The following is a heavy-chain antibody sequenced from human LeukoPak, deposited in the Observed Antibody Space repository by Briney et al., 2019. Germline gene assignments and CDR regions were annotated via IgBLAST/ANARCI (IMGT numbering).Heavy chain of an antibody. Sequence: GGSLRLSCATSGFTFSRYAMNWIRQAPGKGLEWVSFISSDTPNKNYADSVKGRFTISRDNANNSVYLQLNSLRAEDTAMYYCARDLGGPDYWGQGTLVTVSS. J-gene: IGHJ4*02. CDR1: GFTFSRYA. CDR2: ISSDTPNK. D-gene: IGHD3-16*01. V-gene: IGHV3-21*01. CDR3: ARDLGGPDY.